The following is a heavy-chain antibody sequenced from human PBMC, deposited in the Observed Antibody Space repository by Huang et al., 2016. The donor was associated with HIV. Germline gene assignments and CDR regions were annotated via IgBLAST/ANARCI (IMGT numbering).Heavy chain of an antibody. V-gene: IGHV1-8*01. CDR3: ARLTSGWYQDY. J-gene: IGHJ4*02. CDR1: GYIFSNYD. CDR2: LKPNSGKT. Sequence: QVQLVPSGPEVKKPGASVKVSCQTSGYIFSNYDINWVRQAPGQGLQWMGVLKPNSGKTDYGQNLQGRVSLTRSTSTGAAYMVLNSLTSQDTAVYYCARLTSGWYQDYWGQGTLVTVSS. D-gene: IGHD6-19*01.